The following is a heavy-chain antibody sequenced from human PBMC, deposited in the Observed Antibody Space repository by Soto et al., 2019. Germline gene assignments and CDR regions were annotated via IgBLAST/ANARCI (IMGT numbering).Heavy chain of an antibody. J-gene: IGHJ6*02. CDR2: INHSGST. CDR1: GGSFSGYY. CDR3: ARRGSYGDYYYYYGMDV. D-gene: IGHD4-17*01. V-gene: IGHV4-34*01. Sequence: PSETRSLTCAVYGGSFSGYYWSWIRQPPGKGLEWIGEINHSGSTNYNPSLKSRVTISVDTSKNQFSLKLSSVTAADTAVYYCARRGSYGDYYYYYGMDVWGQGTTVTVPS.